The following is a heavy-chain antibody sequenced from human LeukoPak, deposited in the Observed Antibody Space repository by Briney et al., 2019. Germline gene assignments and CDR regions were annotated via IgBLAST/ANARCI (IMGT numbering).Heavy chain of an antibody. J-gene: IGHJ6*02. D-gene: IGHD2-15*01. V-gene: IGHV4-59*12. CDR2: IYYSGST. CDR1: GGSISSYY. CDR3: ARDPPLTQGYSMDV. Sequence: PSGTLSLTCTVSGGSISSYYWSWIRQPPGKGLEWIGYIYYSGSTNYNPSLKSRVTISVDTSKNQFSLKLSSVTAADTAVYYCARDPPLTQGYSMDVWGQGTMVTVSS.